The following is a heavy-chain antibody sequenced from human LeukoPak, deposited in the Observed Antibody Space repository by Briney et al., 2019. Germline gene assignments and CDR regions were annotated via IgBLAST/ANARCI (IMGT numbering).Heavy chain of an antibody. Sequence: GGSLRLSCAASGFTFSSYSMNWVRQAPGKGLELVSSISSSSSYIYYADSVKGRFTISRDNAKNSLYLQMNSLRAEDTAVYYCARVSSSSWWALDYWGQGTLVTVSS. V-gene: IGHV3-21*01. J-gene: IGHJ4*02. CDR1: GFTFSSYS. CDR3: ARVSSSSWWALDY. D-gene: IGHD6-13*01. CDR2: ISSSSSYI.